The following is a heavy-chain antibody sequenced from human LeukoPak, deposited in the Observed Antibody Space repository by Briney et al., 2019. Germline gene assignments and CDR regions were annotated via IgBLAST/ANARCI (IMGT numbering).Heavy chain of an antibody. CDR2: ISSSSSYI. D-gene: IGHD1-7*01. Sequence: GGSLRLSCAASGFTFSHYAMHWVRQAPGKGLEWVSSISSSSSYIYYADSVKGRFTISRDNAKNSLYLQMNSLRAEDTAVYYCARLYFRGNYYYYYYGMDVWGQGTTVTVSS. J-gene: IGHJ6*02. V-gene: IGHV3-21*04. CDR1: GFTFSHYA. CDR3: ARLYFRGNYYYYYYGMDV.